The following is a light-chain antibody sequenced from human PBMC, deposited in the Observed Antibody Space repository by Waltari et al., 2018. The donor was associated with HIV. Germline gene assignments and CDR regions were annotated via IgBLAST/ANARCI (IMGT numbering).Light chain of an antibody. Sequence: QSVLTQPPSVSGAPGQRVTISSTGSSSNIGAGYDVHWYQQFPGTAPKVLIYGNTYRPSGVPDRFSGSKSGSSASLLITGLQAEDDADYYCQSYDISLSGWVFGGGTKLTVL. V-gene: IGLV1-40*01. CDR1: SSNIGAGYD. CDR3: QSYDISLSGWV. J-gene: IGLJ3*02. CDR2: GNT.